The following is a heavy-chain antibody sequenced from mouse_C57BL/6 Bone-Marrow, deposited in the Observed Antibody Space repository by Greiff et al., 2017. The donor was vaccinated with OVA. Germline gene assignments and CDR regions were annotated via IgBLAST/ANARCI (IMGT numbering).Heavy chain of an antibody. CDR1: GYTFTDYN. D-gene: IGHD2-12*01. CDR3: AREDYSYWYFDV. V-gene: IGHV1-22*01. Sequence: VQLQQSGPELVKPGPSVKMSCKASGYTFTDYNMHWVKQSHGKSLEWIGYINPNNGGTSYNQKFKGKATLTVNKSSSTAYMELRSLTSEDSAVYYCAREDYSYWYFDVWGTGTTVTVSS. J-gene: IGHJ1*03. CDR2: INPNNGGT.